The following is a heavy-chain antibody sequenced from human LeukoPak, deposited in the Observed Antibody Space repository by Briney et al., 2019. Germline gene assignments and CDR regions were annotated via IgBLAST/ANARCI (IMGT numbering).Heavy chain of an antibody. Sequence: SETLSLTCTVSGASISNLYLSWIRQPAGKGLEWIGRLYDSGSTNYNPSLKSRVTMSVDTSTNQFFLKMTSVTAADTGVYSCARDSGTTGEAKFDPWGRGTLVTVSS. V-gene: IGHV4-4*07. CDR2: LYDSGST. D-gene: IGHD3-10*01. J-gene: IGHJ5*02. CDR3: ARDSGTTGEAKFDP. CDR1: GASISNLY.